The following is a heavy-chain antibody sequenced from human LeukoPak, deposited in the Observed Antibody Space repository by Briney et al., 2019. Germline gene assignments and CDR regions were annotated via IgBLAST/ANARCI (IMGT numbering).Heavy chain of an antibody. CDR3: AKASSSGWYYDYFDY. D-gene: IGHD6-19*01. CDR1: GFTSSNYA. V-gene: IGHV3-23*01. J-gene: IGHJ4*02. Sequence: QAGGSLRLSCAASGFTSSNYAMSWVRQAPGKGLEWVSGISGSGGSTYYADSVKGRFTISRDNSKNTLYVQMNSLTDEDTAVYYCAKASSSGWYYDYFDYWGQGTLVTVSS. CDR2: ISGSGGST.